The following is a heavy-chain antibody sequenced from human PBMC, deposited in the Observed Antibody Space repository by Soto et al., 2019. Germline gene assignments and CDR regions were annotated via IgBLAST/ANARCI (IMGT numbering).Heavy chain of an antibody. CDR1: GYTFTNYA. D-gene: IGHD6-13*01. J-gene: IGHJ4*02. CDR3: ARDSQYSTSWQRFDS. Sequence: QVQLVQSGGELKKPGASVKVSCKASGYTFTNYAISWVRQAPGRGLEWMGWVNTYNGIPNYAQIFQGRVTMTTDTSTGTAYMELRSLKSDDSAIYYCARDSQYSTSWQRFDSWGQGTLVTVSS. V-gene: IGHV1-18*01. CDR2: VNTYNGIP.